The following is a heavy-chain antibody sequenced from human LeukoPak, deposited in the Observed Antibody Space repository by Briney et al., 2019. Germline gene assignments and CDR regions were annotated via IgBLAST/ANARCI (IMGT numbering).Heavy chain of an antibody. V-gene: IGHV1-46*03. D-gene: IGHD5-18*01. CDR3: TRRGYSYGYDEDY. CDR1: GYNFTSYY. Sequence: ASVKVSCKASGYNFTSYYIHWVRQAPGQGPEWMGIINPSSGSTSYAQKFLVRVTMTRDMSTSTVYMELSSLRSEDTAVYYCTRRGYSYGYDEDYWGQGTLVTVSS. J-gene: IGHJ4*02. CDR2: INPSSGST.